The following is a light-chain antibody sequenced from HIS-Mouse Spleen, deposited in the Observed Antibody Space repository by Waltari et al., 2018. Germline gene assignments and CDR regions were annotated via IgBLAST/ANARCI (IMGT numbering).Light chain of an antibody. V-gene: IGKV1-9*01. J-gene: IGKJ1*01. CDR2: AAS. CDR1: QGISSY. CDR3: QQRNSNPPT. Sequence: DIQLTQSPSSLSASVGDRVTITCRASQGISSYLDWYQQKPGKAPKLLIYAASTLQSGVPSRFSGSGSGTEFTLTISSLQPEDFATYYCQQRNSNPPTFGQGTKVEIK.